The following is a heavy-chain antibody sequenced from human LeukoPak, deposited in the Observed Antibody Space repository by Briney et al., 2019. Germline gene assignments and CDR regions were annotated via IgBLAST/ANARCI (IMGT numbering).Heavy chain of an antibody. CDR1: GGSISSGSYY. Sequence: PSETLSLTCTVSGGSISSGSYYWSWIRQPAGKGLEWIGRIYTSGSTNYNPSLKSRVTISVDTSKNQFSLKLSSVTAADTAVYYCARSKLWFGEPYFDYWGQGTLVTVSS. V-gene: IGHV4-61*02. J-gene: IGHJ4*02. CDR2: IYTSGST. D-gene: IGHD3-10*01. CDR3: ARSKLWFGEPYFDY.